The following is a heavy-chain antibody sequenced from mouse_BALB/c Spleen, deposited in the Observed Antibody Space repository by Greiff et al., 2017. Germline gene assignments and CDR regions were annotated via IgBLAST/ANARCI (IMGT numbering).Heavy chain of an antibody. J-gene: IGHJ2*01. Sequence: VQLLQSGPDLVKPGASVKLSCIASGFSFTGYNMNWVKQSNGKSLEWIGNIEPYYGGTSYNQKFKGKATLTVDKYSSTAYMQLKSLSSEDSAVYYYAVNNSCVDYWGQGTTLTVSS. CDR1: GFSFTGYN. CDR2: IEPYYGGT. V-gene: IGHV1S135*01. CDR3: AVNNSCVDY.